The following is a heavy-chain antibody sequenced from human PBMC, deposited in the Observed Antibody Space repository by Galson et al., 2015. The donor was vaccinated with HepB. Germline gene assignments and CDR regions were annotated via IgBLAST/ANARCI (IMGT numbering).Heavy chain of an antibody. J-gene: IGHJ4*02. Sequence: SLRLSCAASGFTFRIYAMHWVRQAPGKGLEWVAFLSYDGNNGYYADSVKGRFTISRDSSKNTLFLQMNSLRPEDTAVYHCARDGDLGRLDYWGQGALVTVSS. CDR2: LSYDGNNG. V-gene: IGHV3-30-3*01. CDR3: ARDGDLGRLDY. CDR1: GFTFRIYA. D-gene: IGHD3-10*01.